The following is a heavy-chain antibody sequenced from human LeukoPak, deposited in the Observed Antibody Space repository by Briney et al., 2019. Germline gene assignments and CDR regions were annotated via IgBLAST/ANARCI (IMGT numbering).Heavy chain of an antibody. CDR2: IYYSGTT. D-gene: IGHD3-10*01. J-gene: IGHJ5*02. CDR3: ARGGYYGSGNDFRFDP. Sequence: PSETLSLTCIVSGGSISHYYWNWIRQPPGKGLEWIGYIYYSGTTNYNPSLKSRVTISVDTSKNQFSLKLSSVTAADTAVYYCARGGYYGSGNDFRFDPWGQGTLVTVSS. V-gene: IGHV4-59*01. CDR1: GGSISHYY.